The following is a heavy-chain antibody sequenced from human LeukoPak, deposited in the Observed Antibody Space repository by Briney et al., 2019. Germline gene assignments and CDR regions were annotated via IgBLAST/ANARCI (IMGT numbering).Heavy chain of an antibody. Sequence: ASVKVSCKASGYTFTSYGISWVRQAPGQGLEWMGWISAYNGNTNYAQKLQGRVTMTTDTSTSTAYMELRSLRSDDTAVYYCARDKEPASYHGMDVWGQGTTVTVSS. CDR3: ARDKEPASYHGMDV. V-gene: IGHV1-18*01. CDR1: GYTFTSYG. CDR2: ISAYNGNT. J-gene: IGHJ6*02.